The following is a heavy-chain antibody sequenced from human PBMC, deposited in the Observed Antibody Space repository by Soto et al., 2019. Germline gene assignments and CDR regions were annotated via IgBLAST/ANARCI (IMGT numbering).Heavy chain of an antibody. D-gene: IGHD3-10*01. CDR2: ISAYNGNT. V-gene: IGHV1-18*01. CDR1: GDTFASFG. Sequence: ASVKVSCKASGDTFASFGFSWVRQAPGQGLEWLGWISAYNGNTHYAQKVRDRVTLTTDTSTNTAYMELRSLTSADTAVYYCARDQESITDRILQYWGQGTRVTVSS. CDR3: ARDQESITDRILQY. J-gene: IGHJ4*02.